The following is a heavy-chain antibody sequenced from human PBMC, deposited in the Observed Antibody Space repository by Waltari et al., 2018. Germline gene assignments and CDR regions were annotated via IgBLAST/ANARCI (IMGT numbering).Heavy chain of an antibody. D-gene: IGHD3-3*01. J-gene: IGHJ4*02. V-gene: IGHV3-48*03. CDR2: ISSIGSTI. CDR3: ARLTIFGVVTWDY. CDR1: GFAFSSYE. Sequence: EVQLVESGGGLVQPGGSLRLSCAASGFAFSSYEMNWVRQAPGKGLEWVSYISSIGSTIYYADSVKGRFTISRDNAKNSLYLQMNSLRAEDTAVYYCARLTIFGVVTWDYWGQGTLVTVSS.